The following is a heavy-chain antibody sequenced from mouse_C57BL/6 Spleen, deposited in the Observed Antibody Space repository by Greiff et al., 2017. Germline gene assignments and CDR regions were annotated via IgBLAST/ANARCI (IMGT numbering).Heavy chain of an antibody. CDR1: GYTFTSYW. J-gene: IGHJ4*01. Sequence: QVQLQQPGAELVKPGASVKMSCKASGYTFTSYWITWVKQRPGQGLEWIGDIYPGSGSTNYNEKFKSKATLTVATSSSTAYMQLSSLTSEDSAVYYCARGYYDYDERDFYYAMDYWGQGTSVTVSS. V-gene: IGHV1-55*01. CDR3: ARGYYDYDERDFYYAMDY. CDR2: IYPGSGST. D-gene: IGHD2-4*01.